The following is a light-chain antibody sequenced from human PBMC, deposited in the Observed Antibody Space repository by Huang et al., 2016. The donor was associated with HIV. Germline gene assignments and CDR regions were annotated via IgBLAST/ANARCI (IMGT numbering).Light chain of an antibody. CDR2: GAA. J-gene: IGKJ4*01. V-gene: IGKV4-1*01. CDR3: QQYSTIPT. Sequence: DIVVTQSPDSLAVSLGARTTINCKSSQTFLYNSKSDSFIAWYQQRPGQSPKLPIHGAAARQAGVPERFSGSVSETNFTLTINGLQPEDVAIYFCQQYSTIPTFGGGTKVDI. CDR1: QTFLYNSKSDSF.